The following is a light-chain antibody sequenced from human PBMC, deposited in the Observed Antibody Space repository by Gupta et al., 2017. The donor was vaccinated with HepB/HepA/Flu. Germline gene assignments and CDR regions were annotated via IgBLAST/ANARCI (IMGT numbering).Light chain of an antibody. V-gene: IGKV3-20*01. CDR2: AAS. CDR1: QRISANY. CDR3: QQYINTHLYT. Sequence: ETVLTQSLRTLPLFPGERATFSCRASQRISANYLAWYQQKPGQAPRLLIYAASSRATGVPDRFSGSGSGTDFTLTISRLEPEDFAVYYCQQYINTHLYTFGQGTKLEIK. J-gene: IGKJ2*01.